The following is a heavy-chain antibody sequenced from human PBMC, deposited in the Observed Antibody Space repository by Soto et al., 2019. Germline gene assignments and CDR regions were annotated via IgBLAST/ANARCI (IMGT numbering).Heavy chain of an antibody. D-gene: IGHD3-9*01. CDR1: GGSISSYY. CDR2: IYYSGST. CDR3: ARGPFLLRYFEPFDP. V-gene: IGHV4-59*08. Sequence: PSETLSLTCTVSGGSISSYYWSWIRQPPGKGLEWIGNIYYSGSTNYNPSLKSRVTISVDTSKNQFSLKLSSVTAADTAVYYCARGPFLLRYFEPFDPWGQGTLVTVSS. J-gene: IGHJ5*02.